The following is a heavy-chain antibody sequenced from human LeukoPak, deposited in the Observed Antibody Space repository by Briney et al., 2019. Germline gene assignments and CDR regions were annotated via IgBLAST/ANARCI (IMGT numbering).Heavy chain of an antibody. V-gene: IGHV1-2*02. CDR3: ARGDCSGGSCYTWHWFDP. D-gene: IGHD2-15*01. Sequence: GASVKVSCKASGYTFTGYYMHWVRQAPGQGLEWMGWINPNSGGTNYAQKFQGRVTITADKSTSTAYMELSSLRSEDTAVYYCARGDCSGGSCYTWHWFDPWGQGTLVTVSS. CDR2: INPNSGGT. CDR1: GYTFTGYY. J-gene: IGHJ5*02.